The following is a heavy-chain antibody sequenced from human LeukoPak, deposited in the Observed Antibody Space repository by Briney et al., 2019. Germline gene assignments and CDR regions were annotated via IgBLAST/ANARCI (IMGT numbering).Heavy chain of an antibody. V-gene: IGHV3-48*03. Sequence: GGSLRLSCVASGFTFSSYEMNWVRDAPGKGLEGVSYISSSGTTIYYAVSVKGRFTISRDNPKNSLYLQMNSLRAEDTAVYYCARMMGGGYMNVWGKGTTVTVSS. J-gene: IGHJ6*03. CDR3: ARMMGGGYMNV. CDR2: ISSSGTTI. D-gene: IGHD3-16*01. CDR1: GFTFSSYE.